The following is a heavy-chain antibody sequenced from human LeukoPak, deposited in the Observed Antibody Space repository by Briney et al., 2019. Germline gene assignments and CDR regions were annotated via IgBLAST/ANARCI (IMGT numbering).Heavy chain of an antibody. CDR1: GYTFTAYY. CDR3: AKQVGYCSDGNCYFDS. J-gene: IGHJ4*02. Sequence: GSVKVSCKASGYTFTAYYMHWVRQAPGQGLEWMGWIKHNSSDTNYAQKFQGRVTMTRDTSISTAYRELSRLRSDDTAVYYCAKQVGYCSDGNCYFDSWGQGALVTVSS. V-gene: IGHV1-2*02. D-gene: IGHD2-15*01. CDR2: IKHNSSDT.